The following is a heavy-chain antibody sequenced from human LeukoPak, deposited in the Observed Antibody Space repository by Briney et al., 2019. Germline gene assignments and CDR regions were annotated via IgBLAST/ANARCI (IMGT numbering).Heavy chain of an antibody. Sequence: GASLKVSCKDSGYTLISYDINWVRQATGQGLEWMGWMNPNSGNTGYAQKFQGRLNMTRNTSISAAYMELSSLRSEDTAVYYCARRVGSGWPVQHWGQGTLVTVSS. CDR2: MNPNSGNT. J-gene: IGHJ1*01. CDR3: ARRVGSGWPVQH. CDR1: GYTLISYD. D-gene: IGHD6-19*01. V-gene: IGHV1-8*01.